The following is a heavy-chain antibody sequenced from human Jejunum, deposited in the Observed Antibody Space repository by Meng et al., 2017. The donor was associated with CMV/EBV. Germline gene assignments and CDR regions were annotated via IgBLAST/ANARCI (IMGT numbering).Heavy chain of an antibody. CDR3: ARDLDDYSNFMNY. CDR1: GYTFTDYS. D-gene: IGHD4-11*01. V-gene: IGHV1-18*01. Sequence: QVQLVQSGTEVKQPGSSVKLSCKTSGYTFTDYSLNWVRQAPGQGLEWMGWISTYNGHANYAQKFQGRVTMTTDTSSSTTYMELRSLKSDDTAIYYCARDLDDYSNFMNYWGQGTLVTVSS. CDR2: ISTYNGHA. J-gene: IGHJ4*02.